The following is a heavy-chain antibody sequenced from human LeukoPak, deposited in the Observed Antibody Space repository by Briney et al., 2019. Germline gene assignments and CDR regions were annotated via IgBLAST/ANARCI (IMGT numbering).Heavy chain of an antibody. J-gene: IGHJ3*02. V-gene: IGHV4-61*01. D-gene: IGHD3-10*01. CDR3: ARDRGSLFYAFDI. CDR2: IYNSGST. Sequence: SETLSLTCTVSGGSISSSSYYWSWIRQPPGKGLEWIGYIYNSGSTNYNPSLKSRVTISVDTSKNQFSLKLSSVTAADTAVYYCARDRGSLFYAFDIWGQGTMVTVSS. CDR1: GGSISSSSYY.